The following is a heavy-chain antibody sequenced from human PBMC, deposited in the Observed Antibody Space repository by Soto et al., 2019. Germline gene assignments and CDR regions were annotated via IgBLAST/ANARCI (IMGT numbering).Heavy chain of an antibody. D-gene: IGHD3-22*01. CDR2: ISGSGGST. V-gene: IGHV3-23*01. Sequence: GGSLRLSCAASGFTFSSYAMSWVRQAPGKGLEWVSAISGSGGSTYYADSVKGRFTISRDNSKNTLYLQMNSLRAEDTAVYYCAISEVYYYDSSDTPDYWGQGTLVTVSS. CDR1: GFTFSSYA. J-gene: IGHJ4*02. CDR3: AISEVYYYDSSDTPDY.